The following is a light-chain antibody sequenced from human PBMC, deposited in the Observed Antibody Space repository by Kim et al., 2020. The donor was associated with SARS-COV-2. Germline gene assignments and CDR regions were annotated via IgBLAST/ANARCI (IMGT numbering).Light chain of an antibody. CDR1: QSISSW. J-gene: IGKJ1*01. CDR3: QQYNSPWT. Sequence: DIQMTQSPSTLSVSVGDRVTITCRASQSISSWLAWYQQKPGKAPKLLIYRASSLESGVPSRFSGTGSETEFTLTISSLQPDDFATYYCQQYNSPWTFGQGTKLEI. V-gene: IGKV1-5*03. CDR2: RAS.